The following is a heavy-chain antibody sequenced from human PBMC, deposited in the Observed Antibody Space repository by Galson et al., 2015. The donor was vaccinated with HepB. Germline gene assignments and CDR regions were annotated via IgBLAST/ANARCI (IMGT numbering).Heavy chain of an antibody. Sequence: SVKVSCKASGGTFGNYDISWVRQAPGQGLEWMGGIIPIFGTANYAQKFQGRVTITADESTSTAYMELSSLRSEDTAVYYCATCSYYDFWSAPTGFDPWGQGTLVTVSS. CDR1: GGTFGNYD. V-gene: IGHV1-69*13. CDR2: IIPIFGTA. CDR3: ATCSYYDFWSAPTGFDP. J-gene: IGHJ5*02. D-gene: IGHD3-3*01.